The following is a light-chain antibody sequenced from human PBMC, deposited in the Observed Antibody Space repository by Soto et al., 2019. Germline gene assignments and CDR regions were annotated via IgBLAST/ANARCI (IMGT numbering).Light chain of an antibody. J-gene: IGLJ1*01. V-gene: IGLV2-14*01. CDR2: DVS. CDR3: SSFTNTYSYV. Sequence: SALTQPASVSGSPGQSITISCTGTSGDVGAYDFVSWYQQHPGKAPRLMIYDVSNRPAGASNRFSGSKSGSTASLTISTLQAEDEADYYCSSFTNTYSYVFGTGTKLTVL. CDR1: SGDVGAYDF.